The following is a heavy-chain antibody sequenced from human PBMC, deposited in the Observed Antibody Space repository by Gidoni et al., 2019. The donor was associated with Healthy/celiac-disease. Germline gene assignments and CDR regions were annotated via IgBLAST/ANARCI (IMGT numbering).Heavy chain of an antibody. V-gene: IGHV3-7*03. J-gene: IGHJ4*02. CDR3: ARGAPSDYVWGSYRWNY. D-gene: IGHD3-16*02. Sequence: EVQLVESGGGLVQPGGSLRLSCAASGFHFSSYWVIWVRQGPGKGLEWVANIKQDGSEKYYVDSVKGRFTISRDNAKNSLYLQMNSLRAEDTAVYYCARGAPSDYVWGSYRWNYWGQGTLVTVSS. CDR2: IKQDGSEK. CDR1: GFHFSSYW.